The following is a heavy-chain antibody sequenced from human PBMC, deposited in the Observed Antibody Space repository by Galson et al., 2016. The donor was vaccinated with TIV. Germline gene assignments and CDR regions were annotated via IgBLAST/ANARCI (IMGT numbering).Heavy chain of an antibody. V-gene: IGHV4-61*02. CDR2: IYSSGST. CDR3: SKYDRSSFWFDP. J-gene: IGHJ5*02. Sequence: VSGDSIINGTYYWNWIRQASGKGLEWIGRIYSSGSTKYNPSLNSRVTISMDTSKNQFSLKLSSVTAADTAVYYCSKYDRSSFWFDPWGQGTPVTVTS. CDR1: GDSIINGTYY. D-gene: IGHD3-22*01.